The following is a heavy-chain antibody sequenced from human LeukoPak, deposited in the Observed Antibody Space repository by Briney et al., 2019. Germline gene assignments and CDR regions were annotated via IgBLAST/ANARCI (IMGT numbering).Heavy chain of an antibody. V-gene: IGHV4-34*01. CDR2: INHSGST. CDR3: ARANGIQLWHPVDTAIKYDY. J-gene: IGHJ4*02. CDR1: GVSLSGYY. D-gene: IGHD5-18*01. Sequence: SETLSLTCAVYGVSLSGYYWSWIRQPPGKGLEWIGEINHSGSTNYNPSLKSRVTISVDTSKNQFSLKLSSVTAADTAVYYCARANGIQLWHPVDTAIKYDYWGQGTLVTVSS.